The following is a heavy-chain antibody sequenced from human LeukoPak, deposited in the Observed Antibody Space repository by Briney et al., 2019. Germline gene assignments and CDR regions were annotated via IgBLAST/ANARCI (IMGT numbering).Heavy chain of an antibody. CDR3: ARRSRGSGWVAEYFKH. J-gene: IGHJ1*01. CDR2: IYLADFDT. D-gene: IGHD6-19*01. V-gene: IGHV5-51*01. Sequence: GESLKISCKGSGYSFTSYWFGWVRRMPGKGLEWMGSIYLADFDTRYRPSFQGQAPISADQPIGTALLQWSGRKASDTASHSCARRSRGSGWVAEYFKHWGQSTLGTVSS. CDR1: GYSFTSYW.